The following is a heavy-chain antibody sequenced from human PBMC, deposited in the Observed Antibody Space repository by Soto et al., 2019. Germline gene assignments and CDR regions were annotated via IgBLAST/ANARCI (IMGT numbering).Heavy chain of an antibody. V-gene: IGHV6-1*01. CDR3: ARDSGVPASQYNWFDP. Sequence: PSQTLSLTCAISGDSVSSNSAAWNWIRQSPSRGLEWLGRTYYRSKWYNDYAVSVKSRITINPDTSKNQFSLQLNSVTPEDTAVYYGARDSGVPASQYNWFDPWGQGTLVTVSS. CDR2: TYYRSKWYN. CDR1: GDSVSSNSAA. D-gene: IGHD2-2*01. J-gene: IGHJ5*02.